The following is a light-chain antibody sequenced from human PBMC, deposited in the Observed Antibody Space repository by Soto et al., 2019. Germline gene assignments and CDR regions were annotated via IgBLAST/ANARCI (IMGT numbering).Light chain of an antibody. CDR1: QGINSY. CDR2: AAS. V-gene: IGKV1-9*01. CDR3: QQLNSYPRIT. J-gene: IGKJ5*01. Sequence: DLQLTQSPSFLSASVGDRVTITCRAGQGINSYLAWYQQKPGKAPKLLIYAASTLQSGVPSRFSGSGSGTEFTLTISSLQPEDFATYYCQQLNSYPRITFGQGTRLEIK.